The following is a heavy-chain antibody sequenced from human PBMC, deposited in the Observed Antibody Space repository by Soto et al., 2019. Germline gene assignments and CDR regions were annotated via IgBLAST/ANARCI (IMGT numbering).Heavy chain of an antibody. CDR3: ARDKGGYSGSDPRPDYYYYGMDV. Sequence: EVQLLESGGGLVQPGGSLRLSCAASGFTFSSYAMSWGRQAPGKGLEWVSAISGSSSYIYYADSVKGRFTISRDNAKNSLYLQMNSLRAEDTAVYYCARDKGGYSGSDPRPDYYYYGMDVWGKGTTVTVSS. V-gene: IGHV3-21*01. CDR1: GFTFSSYA. J-gene: IGHJ6*04. D-gene: IGHD5-12*01. CDR2: ISGSSSYI.